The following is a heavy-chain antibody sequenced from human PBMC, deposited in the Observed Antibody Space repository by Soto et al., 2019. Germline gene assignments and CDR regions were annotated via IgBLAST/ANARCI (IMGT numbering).Heavy chain of an antibody. CDR2: INAGNGNT. Sequence: QVQLVQSGAEVKKPGASVKVSCKASGYTFTSYAMNWVRQAPGQRLEWMGWINAGNGNTKYSQKVQGIVTITRDTSASRVYMELSSLRSEDTAVYYCARVVATISRGDFFDSWGEGTLFTVSS. V-gene: IGHV1-3*01. CDR3: ARVVATISRGDFFDS. J-gene: IGHJ4*02. D-gene: IGHD5-12*01. CDR1: GYTFTSYA.